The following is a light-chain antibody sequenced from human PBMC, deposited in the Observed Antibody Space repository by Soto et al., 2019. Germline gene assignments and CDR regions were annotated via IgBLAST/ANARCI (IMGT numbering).Light chain of an antibody. CDR1: SSDFGGYNY. J-gene: IGLJ1*01. V-gene: IGLV2-14*01. CDR2: EVS. CDR3: SSYTSSSTLV. Sequence: QSALTQPASVSGSPGQSITISCTGTSSDFGGYNYVSWYQHHPGKAPKLMIYEVSNRSSGVSNRFSGSKSGNTASLTISGLQAEDEADYYCSSYTSSSTLVFGTGTKVTVL.